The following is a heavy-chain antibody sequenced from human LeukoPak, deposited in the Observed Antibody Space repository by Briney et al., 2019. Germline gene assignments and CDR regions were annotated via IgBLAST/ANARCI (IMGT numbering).Heavy chain of an antibody. D-gene: IGHD4-17*01. V-gene: IGHV3-33*01. CDR1: GFTFSNFG. Sequence: PRRSLRLSCAASGFTFSNFGMHWVRQAPGKGLEWVAVIWYDGSNKYYADSVKGRFTISRDNSKNTLFLQMNSLRAEDTAVYYCARDYQAGDHYFDYWGQGTLVAVSS. CDR2: IWYDGSNK. CDR3: ARDYQAGDHYFDY. J-gene: IGHJ4*02.